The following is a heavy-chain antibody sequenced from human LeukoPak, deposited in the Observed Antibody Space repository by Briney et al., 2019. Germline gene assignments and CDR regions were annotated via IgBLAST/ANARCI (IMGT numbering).Heavy chain of an antibody. Sequence: PGGSLRLSCAASGFTVSNYYMTWVRQAPGKGLEWVSLIYSGGSTYCADSVKGRFTISRDNSRNTLYLQMNSLRAEDTAVYYCARSHGWTFDYWGQGDLVTVPS. CDR2: IYSGGST. CDR3: ARSHGWTFDY. V-gene: IGHV3-66*01. J-gene: IGHJ4*02. CDR1: GFTVSNYY. D-gene: IGHD6-19*01.